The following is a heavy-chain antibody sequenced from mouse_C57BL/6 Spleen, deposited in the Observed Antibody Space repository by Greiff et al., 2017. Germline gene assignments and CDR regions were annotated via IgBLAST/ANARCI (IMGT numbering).Heavy chain of an antibody. V-gene: IGHV1-80*01. Sequence: QVQLQQSGAELVKPGASVKISCKASGYAFSSYWMNWVKQRPGKGLEWIGQIYPGDGDTNYNGKFKGKATLTADKSSSTAYMQLSSLTSEDSAVYFCARDYGSSYGRYFDVWGTGTTVTVSS. CDR2: IYPGDGDT. CDR1: GYAFSSYW. D-gene: IGHD1-1*01. J-gene: IGHJ1*03. CDR3: ARDYGSSYGRYFDV.